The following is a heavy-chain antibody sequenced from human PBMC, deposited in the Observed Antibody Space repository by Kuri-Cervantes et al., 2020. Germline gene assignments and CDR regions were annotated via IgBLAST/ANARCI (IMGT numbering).Heavy chain of an antibody. V-gene: IGHV3-30*03. CDR2: ISYDGSNK. D-gene: IGHD4-17*01. J-gene: IGHJ4*02. Sequence: GESLKISCAASGFTFSSYSMNWVRQAPGKGLEWVAVISYDGSNKYYADSVKGRFTISRDNSKNTLYLQMNSLRAEDTAVYYCARDNGFGGDSDYWGQGTLVTVSS. CDR1: GFTFSSYS. CDR3: ARDNGFGGDSDY.